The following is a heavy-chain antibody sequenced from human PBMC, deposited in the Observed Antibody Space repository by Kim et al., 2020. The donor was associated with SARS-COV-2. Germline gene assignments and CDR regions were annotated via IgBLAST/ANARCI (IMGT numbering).Heavy chain of an antibody. Sequence: GGSLRLSCTVSGFNFNSYSMNWVRQAPGKGLEWVSYISSSSNTVYYAGSVRGRFTISRDNAKNSLFLQMNSLRDEDTAVYYCARCPFSMTMVRGMIITTLCYYYNMDAWGQGTTVTVSS. CDR3: ARCPFSMTMVRGMIITTLCYYYNMDA. D-gene: IGHD3-10*01. J-gene: IGHJ6*02. CDR1: GFNFNSYS. CDR2: ISSSSNTV. V-gene: IGHV3-48*02.